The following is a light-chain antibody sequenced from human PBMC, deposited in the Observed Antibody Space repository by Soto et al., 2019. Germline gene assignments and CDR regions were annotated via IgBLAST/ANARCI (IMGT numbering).Light chain of an antibody. J-gene: IGKJ5*01. CDR1: QSIKNY. CDR3: QQGYSTTPMT. Sequence: IHMTQSASSQSAAIGDRFTGDCRASQSIKNYLNWYQHQTGAAPKLLIFDASNLESGGPSRISGSGSGTEFILSISSLQAEDFSTYYYQQGYSTTPMTFGQGTRVDIK. CDR2: DAS. V-gene: IGKV1-39*01.